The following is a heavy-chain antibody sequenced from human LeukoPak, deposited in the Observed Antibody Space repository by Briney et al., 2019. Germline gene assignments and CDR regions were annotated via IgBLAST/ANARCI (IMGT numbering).Heavy chain of an antibody. J-gene: IGHJ4*02. CDR1: GYTFTGYY. Sequence: ASVKVSCKASGYTFTGYYMHWVRQAPGQGLEWMGWINPTSGGTNYAQKFQGRVTMTRDTSISTAYMELSRLRSDDTAVYYCARGGVGYCSGGSCYFAAADYWGQGTLVTAS. V-gene: IGHV1-2*02. CDR3: ARGGVGYCSGGSCYFAAADY. D-gene: IGHD2-15*01. CDR2: INPTSGGT.